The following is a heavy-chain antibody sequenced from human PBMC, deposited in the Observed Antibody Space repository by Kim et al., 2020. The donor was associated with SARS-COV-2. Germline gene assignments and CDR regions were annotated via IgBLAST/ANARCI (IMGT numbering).Heavy chain of an antibody. Sequence: SETLSLTCTVSGDSISSSSYYWGWIRQPPGKGLEWIGSFNYRGSTDYNPSLKSRVAISVDTSKNQFSLKLNSVTAADTAVYYCARRCASRWCFVSWGQGILVTVSS. V-gene: IGHV4-39*01. J-gene: IGHJ5*02. CDR2: FNYRGST. D-gene: IGHD6-13*01. CDR3: ARRCASRWCFVS. CDR1: GDSISSSSYY.